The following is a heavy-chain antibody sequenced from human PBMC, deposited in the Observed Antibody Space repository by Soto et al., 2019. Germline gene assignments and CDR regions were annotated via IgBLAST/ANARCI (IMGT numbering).Heavy chain of an antibody. V-gene: IGHV3-30*18. J-gene: IGHJ4*02. CDR3: AKATYSGSYFDY. CDR1: GFTFSSYG. Sequence: QVQLVESGGGVVQPGRSLRLSCAAPGFTFSSYGMHWVRQAPGKGLEWVAVISYDGSNKYYADSVKGRFTFSRDNSKNTLYLQMNSLRPEDTAVYYCAKATYSGSYFDYWGQGTLVTVSS. D-gene: IGHD1-26*01. CDR2: ISYDGSNK.